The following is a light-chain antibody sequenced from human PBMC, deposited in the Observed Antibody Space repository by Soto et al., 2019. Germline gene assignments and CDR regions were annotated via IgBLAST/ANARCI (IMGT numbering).Light chain of an antibody. J-gene: IGKJ3*01. CDR3: QKYNIAPFT. Sequence: DIQMTQSPSSLSASVGDRVTITCRASQGISNYLAWFQQRPGKVPELLIYAASTFQSGVPSRFSGSVSGTDFTLTISSLQPEDVATYYCQKYNIAPFTFGPGTKVDLK. CDR2: AAS. V-gene: IGKV1-27*01. CDR1: QGISNY.